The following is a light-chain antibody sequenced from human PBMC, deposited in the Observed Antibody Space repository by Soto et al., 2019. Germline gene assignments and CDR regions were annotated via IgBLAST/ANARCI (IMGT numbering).Light chain of an antibody. Sequence: EIVLTQSPGTLSLSPGDRATLYCRASQSVSSGNLAWYQQKRGQSPRLLIYGASSRATGIPDRFSGSGSGPDFTLTISRLEPEDFAVYFCQHYGSSPWTFGQGTKVDIK. CDR3: QHYGSSPWT. V-gene: IGKV3-20*01. CDR1: QSVSSGN. CDR2: GAS. J-gene: IGKJ1*01.